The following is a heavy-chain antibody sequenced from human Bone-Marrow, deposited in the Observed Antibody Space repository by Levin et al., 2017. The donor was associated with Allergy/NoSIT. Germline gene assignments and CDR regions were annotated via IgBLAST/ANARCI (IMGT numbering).Heavy chain of an antibody. J-gene: IGHJ6*02. D-gene: IGHD1-1*01. CDR1: GFTFSDYY. CDR2: ISSSSSYT. CDR3: ARDTTPTPAVWSQGPGMDV. V-gene: IGHV3-11*05. Sequence: GGSLRLSCAASGFTFSDYYMSWIRQAPGKGLEWVSYISSSSSYTNYADSVKGRFTISRDNAKNSLYLQMNSLRAEDTAVYYCARDTTPTPAVWSQGPGMDVWGQGTTVTVSS.